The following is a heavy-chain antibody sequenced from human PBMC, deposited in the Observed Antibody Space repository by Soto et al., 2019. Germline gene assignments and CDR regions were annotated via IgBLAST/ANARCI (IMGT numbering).Heavy chain of an antibody. CDR1: RYTFTSYA. J-gene: IGHJ5*02. CDR3: ARDPHYYDSSGYWINWFDP. Sequence: ASVKVSCKASRYTFTSYAMHWVRQAPGQRLEWMGWINAGNGNTKYSQKFQGRVTITRDTSASTAYMELSSLRSEDTAVYYCARDPHYYDSSGYWINWFDPWGQGTLVTVSS. D-gene: IGHD3-22*01. V-gene: IGHV1-3*01. CDR2: INAGNGNT.